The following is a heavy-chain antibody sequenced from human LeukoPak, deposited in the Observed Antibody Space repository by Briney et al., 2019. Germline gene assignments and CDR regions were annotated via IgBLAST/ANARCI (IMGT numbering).Heavy chain of an antibody. Sequence: GGSLRLSCAASGFTFSSYGMHWVRQAPGKGLEWVAVISYDGSNKYYADSVKGRFTISRDTSKNTLYLQMNSLRAEDTAVYYCAKDNRVRGVLDYWGQGTLVTVSS. J-gene: IGHJ4*02. V-gene: IGHV3-30*18. CDR2: ISYDGSNK. CDR1: GFTFSSYG. D-gene: IGHD3-10*01. CDR3: AKDNRVRGVLDY.